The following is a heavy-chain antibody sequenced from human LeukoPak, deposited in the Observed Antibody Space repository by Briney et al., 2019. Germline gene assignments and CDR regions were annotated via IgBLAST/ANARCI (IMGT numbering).Heavy chain of an antibody. CDR3: AKDPHDSSGNRPYYYYMDV. V-gene: IGHV3-23*01. Sequence: LAGGSLRLSCAASGFSFSNYAMSWVRQAPGKGLEWVSGVTSGGGHIYYADFVKGRFTISRDNSKNTLYLQMNSLRAEDTAVYYCAKDPHDSSGNRPYYYYMDVWGKGTTVTVSS. CDR2: VTSGGGHI. J-gene: IGHJ6*03. CDR1: GFSFSNYA. D-gene: IGHD3-22*01.